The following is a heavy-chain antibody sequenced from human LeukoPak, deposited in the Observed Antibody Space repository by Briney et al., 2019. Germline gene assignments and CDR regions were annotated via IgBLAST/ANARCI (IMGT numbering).Heavy chain of an antibody. J-gene: IGHJ4*02. Sequence: GGSLRLSCVASGFTFSSYAMNWVRQAPGKGLEWISYISTSDNSIYNTRYYADSVQGRFTISRDNAKNSLYLQMNSLRAEDTAVYYCARDPLYTSGWYYFDSWGQGTLVTVSS. CDR3: ARDPLYTSGWYYFDS. D-gene: IGHD6-19*01. CDR2: ISTSDNSIY. CDR1: GFTFSSYA. V-gene: IGHV3-48*03.